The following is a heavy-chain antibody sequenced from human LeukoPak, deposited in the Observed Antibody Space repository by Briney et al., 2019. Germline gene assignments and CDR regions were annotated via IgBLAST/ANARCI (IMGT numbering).Heavy chain of an antibody. CDR3: AKVSYDSSGYLFDY. J-gene: IGHJ4*02. CDR2: ISGSGGST. Sequence: HPGGSLRLSCAASGFTFSSYAMSWVRQAPGKGLEWVSAISGSGGSTYYADSVKGRFTISRDNSKNTLYLQMNSLRAEDTAAYYCAKVSYDSSGYLFDYWGQGTLVTVSS. V-gene: IGHV3-23*01. CDR1: GFTFSSYA. D-gene: IGHD3-22*01.